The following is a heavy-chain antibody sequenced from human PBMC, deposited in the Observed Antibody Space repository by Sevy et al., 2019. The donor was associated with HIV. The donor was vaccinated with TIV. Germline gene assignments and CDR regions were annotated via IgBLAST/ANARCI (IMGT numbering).Heavy chain of an antibody. CDR3: ARVGATFYYYGMDV. CDR2: IYYSGST. V-gene: IGHV4-61*01. J-gene: IGHJ6*02. D-gene: IGHD1-26*01. CDR1: GGSVSSGSYY. Sequence: SETLSLTCTVSGGSVSSGSYYWSWLRQPPGKGLEWIGYIYYSGSTNYNPSLKSRLTISVDTSKNQLSLKRSSVTAADTAVYYCARVGATFYYYGMDVWGQGTTVTVSS.